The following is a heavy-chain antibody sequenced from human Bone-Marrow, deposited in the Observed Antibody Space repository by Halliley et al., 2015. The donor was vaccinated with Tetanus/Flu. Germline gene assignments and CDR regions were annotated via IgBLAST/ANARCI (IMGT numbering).Heavy chain of an antibody. CDR3: ASSMVSTSAGTWFDP. J-gene: IGHJ5*02. Sequence: LRLSCTVSGGSISGYYWSWIRQPPGKGLEWIGYIYYSGSTNYNPSLESRVTMSLDTSNNQFSLKLTSVTAADTAVYYCASSMVSTSAGTWFDPWGQGPLVPVPS. D-gene: IGHD2-8*01. CDR1: GGSISGYY. V-gene: IGHV4-59*01. CDR2: IYYSGST.